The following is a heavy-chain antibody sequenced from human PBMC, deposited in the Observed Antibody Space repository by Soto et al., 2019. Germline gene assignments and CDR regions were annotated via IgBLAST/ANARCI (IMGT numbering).Heavy chain of an antibody. Sequence: GESLKISCQGLGYIFTSYWIGWVRQTPGKGVDWMGIIYPCDSESRYSPSFKGQVTMSVXXXTXXXNXQXXXLKASDTAMCYCWRLVYGGTSPRMDVLGQGTTVTVCS. CDR1: GYIFTSYW. CDR2: IYPCDSES. CDR3: WRLVYGGTSPRMDV. J-gene: IGHJ6*02. V-gene: IGHV5-51*01. D-gene: IGHD4-17*01.